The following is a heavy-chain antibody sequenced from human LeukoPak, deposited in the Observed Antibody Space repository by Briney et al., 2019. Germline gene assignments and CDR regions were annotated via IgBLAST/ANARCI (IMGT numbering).Heavy chain of an antibody. Sequence: PSETLSLPCAVYGGPFSGYYWSWIRQPPGKGLEWLGEINQSGSTNYHPSLKSRVTISVDTSKNQFSLKLSSVTAADTAVYYCARGPVDYYGSGSLDYWGQGTLVSVSS. CDR1: GGPFSGYY. D-gene: IGHD3-10*01. V-gene: IGHV4-34*01. CDR3: ARGPVDYYGSGSLDY. CDR2: INQSGST. J-gene: IGHJ4*02.